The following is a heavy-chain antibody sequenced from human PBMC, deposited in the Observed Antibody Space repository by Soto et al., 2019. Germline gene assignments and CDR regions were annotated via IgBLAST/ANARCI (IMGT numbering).Heavy chain of an antibody. V-gene: IGHV3-21*01. D-gene: IGHD3-3*01. J-gene: IGHJ6*02. Sequence: EVQLVESGGGLVKPGGSLRLSCAASGFTFSSYSMNWVRQALGKWLEWVSSISSSSSYIYYADSVKGRFTISRDNAKNALYRQMNSLSAEETAVYYCARDQGFTIFEVVTPYYYYGMDVWGQGTTVTDSS. CDR2: ISSSSSYI. CDR3: ARDQGFTIFEVVTPYYYYGMDV. CDR1: GFTFSSYS.